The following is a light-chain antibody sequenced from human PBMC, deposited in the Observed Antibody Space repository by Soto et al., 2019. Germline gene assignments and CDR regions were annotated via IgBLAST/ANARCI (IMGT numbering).Light chain of an antibody. CDR1: SSDVGGYNY. V-gene: IGLV2-14*01. Sequence: QSALTQPASVSGSPGQSITMSCTGTSSDVGGYNYVSWYQQHPGKAHKLMIYDVSNRPSGVSNRFSGSKSGNTASLTISGLQAEDEADYYCSSYTSSSTLVFGGGTKLTVL. CDR3: SSYTSSSTLV. CDR2: DVS. J-gene: IGLJ2*01.